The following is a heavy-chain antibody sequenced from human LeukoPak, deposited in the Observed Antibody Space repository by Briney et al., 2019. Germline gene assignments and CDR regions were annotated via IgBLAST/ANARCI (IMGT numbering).Heavy chain of an antibody. CDR3: ARAPGGFDI. J-gene: IGHJ3*02. V-gene: IGHV1-2*02. CDR2: INPNNGGT. CDR1: GYTFTDYY. D-gene: IGHD2-15*01. Sequence: ASVKVSCKASGYTFTDYYMHWVRQAPGQGLEWMAWINPNNGGTDYAQKFQGRVTMTRDTSISTAYMELSRLTSDDTAVYYCARAPGGFDIWGQGTTVTVPS.